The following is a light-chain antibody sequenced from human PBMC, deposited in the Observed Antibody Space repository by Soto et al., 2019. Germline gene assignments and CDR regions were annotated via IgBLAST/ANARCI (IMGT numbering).Light chain of an antibody. CDR2: EVS. J-gene: IGLJ2*01. CDR1: SSDVGGYNY. V-gene: IGLV2-14*01. CDR3: SSYTSSSTLL. Sequence: QSVLTHPASVSGSPGQSITISCTGTSSDVGGYNYVSWYQQHPGKAPKLMIYEVSNRPSGVSNRFSGSKSGNTASLTISGLQAEDEADYYCSSYTSSSTLLFGGGTKLTVL.